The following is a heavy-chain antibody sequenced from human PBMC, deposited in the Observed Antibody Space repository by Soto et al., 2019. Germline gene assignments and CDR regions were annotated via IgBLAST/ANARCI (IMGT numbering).Heavy chain of an antibody. D-gene: IGHD6-25*01. CDR3: ARDPGQDAALDY. CDR2: IWHNGKNK. J-gene: IGHJ4*02. Sequence: QVQVVESGGGVVQPGRSLRLSCATSGFAFSNFGMHWVRQVPGKGLEWVAVIWHNGKNKDYADYAKGRVSISRDNSKNIPYLEMNSLRVEDTAIYYCARDPGQDAALDYWGQGTLVTVSS. CDR1: GFAFSNFG. V-gene: IGHV3-33*04.